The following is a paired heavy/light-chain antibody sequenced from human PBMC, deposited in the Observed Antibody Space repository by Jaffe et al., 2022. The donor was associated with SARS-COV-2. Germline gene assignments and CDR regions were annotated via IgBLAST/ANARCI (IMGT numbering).Heavy chain of an antibody. CDR1: GYTFTSYD. D-gene: IGHD5-12*01. J-gene: IGHJ6*02. V-gene: IGHV1-8*01. CDR3: ARIMVEWLRGFYYYGMDV. CDR2: MNPNSGNT. Sequence: QVQLVQSGAEVKKPGASVKVSCKASGYTFTSYDINWVRQATGQGLEWMGWMNPNSGNTGYAQKFQGRVTMTRNTSISTAYMELSSLRSEDTAVYYCARIMVEWLRGFYYYGMDVWGQGTTVTVSS.
Light chain of an antibody. CDR1: QSISSY. CDR2: AAS. V-gene: IGKV1-39*01. Sequence: DIQMTQSPSSLSASVGDRVTITCRASQSISSYLNWYQQKPGKAPKLLIYAASSLQSGVPSRFSGSGSGTDFTLTISSLQPEDFATYYCQQSYSTLWAFGQGTKVEIK. CDR3: QQSYSTLWA. J-gene: IGKJ1*01.